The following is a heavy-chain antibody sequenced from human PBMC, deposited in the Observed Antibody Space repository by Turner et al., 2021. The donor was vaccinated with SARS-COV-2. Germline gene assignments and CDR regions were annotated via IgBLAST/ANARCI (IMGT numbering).Heavy chain of an antibody. D-gene: IGHD6-13*01. Sequence: QVQLVQSGAEVKKPGSSVMVSCKASGGTFSTYTLSRVRQAPGQGLEGMGRIIPILGRTTYEQKFQGRVTITADKSTSTAYMELSSLRSEDTAVYYCARDEEGIAAAYYYAMDVWGQGTTVTVSS. V-gene: IGHV1-69*08. J-gene: IGHJ6*02. CDR1: GGTFSTYT. CDR3: ARDEEGIAAAYYYAMDV. CDR2: IIPILGRT.